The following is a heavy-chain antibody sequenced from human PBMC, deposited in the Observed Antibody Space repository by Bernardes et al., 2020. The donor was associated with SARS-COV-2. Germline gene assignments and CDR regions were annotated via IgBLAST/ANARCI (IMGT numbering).Heavy chain of an antibody. V-gene: IGHV3-7*01. CDR2: IKGDGSQG. CDR3: AKDYCDSDCDFFDY. Sequence: GGSLRLSCAASGFTFSSYWMSWVRQAPGKGLEWVANIKGDGSQGSSVDSVRGRFAISRDNAKNLLYLQMDSLRAEDTAVYYCAKDYCDSDCDFFDYWGQGTLVTVSS. CDR1: GFTFSSYW. J-gene: IGHJ4*02. D-gene: IGHD2-21*02.